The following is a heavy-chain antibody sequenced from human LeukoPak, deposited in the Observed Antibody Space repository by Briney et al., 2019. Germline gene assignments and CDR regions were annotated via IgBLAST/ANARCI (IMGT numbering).Heavy chain of an antibody. Sequence: ASVKVSCKASGYRFTEYAMHWVRQAPGERLEWMGWINTGKGNTIYSQKFQGRVTMTRDTSTSTVYMELSSLRSEDTAVYYCARGNQRWLQLRYYFDYWGQGTLVTVSS. V-gene: IGHV1-3*04. D-gene: IGHD5-24*01. J-gene: IGHJ4*02. CDR1: GYRFTEYA. CDR2: INTGKGNT. CDR3: ARGNQRWLQLRYYFDY.